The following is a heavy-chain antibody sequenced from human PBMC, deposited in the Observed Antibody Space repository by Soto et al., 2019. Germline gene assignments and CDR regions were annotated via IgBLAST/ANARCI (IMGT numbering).Heavy chain of an antibody. CDR1: GGTFSSYA. CDR3: ACPDYSKSALYIYYGTDV. D-gene: IGHD4-4*01. CDR2: IIPIYGTA. Sequence: QVQLVQSGAEVKKPGSSVKVSCKASGGTFSSYAISWVRQSPGQGLEWMGGIIPIYGTANYPQKVQSRVTITADEATSTAYMELSSLRSEDTAVYYCACPDYSKSALYIYYGTDVWGQGPTVTVSS. J-gene: IGHJ6*02. V-gene: IGHV1-69*01.